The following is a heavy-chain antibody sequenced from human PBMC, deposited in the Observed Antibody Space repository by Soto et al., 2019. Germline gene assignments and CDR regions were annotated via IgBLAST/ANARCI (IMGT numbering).Heavy chain of an antibody. CDR2: IHPGESDT. J-gene: IGHJ6*02. CDR3: ARHEATYYNFYGMDV. Sequence: GESLKISCKSYGYSFTTCWIAWVRQMPGKGLEWMGSIHPGESDTRYSPSFQGQVTISADRSITTAYLQWSSLKASDTAMYYCARHEATYYNFYGMDVGGQGTTVNVSS. V-gene: IGHV5-51*01. CDR1: GYSFTTCW.